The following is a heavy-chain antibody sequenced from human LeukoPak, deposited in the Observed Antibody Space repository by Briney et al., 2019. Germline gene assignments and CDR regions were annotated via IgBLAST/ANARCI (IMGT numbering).Heavy chain of an antibody. V-gene: IGHV4-34*01. Sequence: SETLSLTCAVYGGSFSGYYWSWIRQPPGKGLEWIGEINHSGSTNYNPSLKSRVTISVDTSKNQFSLKLSSVTAADTAVYYCARGTTVPIYDYWGQGTLVTVSS. J-gene: IGHJ4*02. CDR2: INHSGST. CDR1: GGSFSGYY. D-gene: IGHD4-17*01. CDR3: ARGTTVPIYDY.